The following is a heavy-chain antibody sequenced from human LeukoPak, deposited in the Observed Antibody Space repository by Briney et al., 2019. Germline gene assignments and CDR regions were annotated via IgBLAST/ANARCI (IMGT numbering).Heavy chain of an antibody. CDR2: IHHSGST. CDR3: ARGRAVYGMDV. V-gene: IGHV4-4*02. Sequence: PSETLSLTCAVSGGSISSSNWWSWVRQSPGKGLEWIGEIHHSGSTDYNPSLKSRVTISVDRSKNQFSLKLSSVTAADTAVYYCARGRAVYGMDVWGQGTTVTVSS. D-gene: IGHD1-26*01. J-gene: IGHJ6*02. CDR1: GGSISSSNW.